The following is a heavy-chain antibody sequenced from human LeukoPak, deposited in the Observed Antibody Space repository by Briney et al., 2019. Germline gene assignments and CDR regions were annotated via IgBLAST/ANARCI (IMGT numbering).Heavy chain of an antibody. Sequence: PGRSLRLSCAAPGFTFSSYAMHWVRQAPGKGLEWVAVISHDGSNKYYADSVKGRFTISRDNSKNTLYLQMNSLRAEDTAVYYCARDSVEQQLVLGDFDYWGQGTLVTVSS. CDR2: ISHDGSNK. CDR1: GFTFSSYA. J-gene: IGHJ4*02. CDR3: ARDSVEQQLVLGDFDY. V-gene: IGHV3-30-3*01. D-gene: IGHD6-13*01.